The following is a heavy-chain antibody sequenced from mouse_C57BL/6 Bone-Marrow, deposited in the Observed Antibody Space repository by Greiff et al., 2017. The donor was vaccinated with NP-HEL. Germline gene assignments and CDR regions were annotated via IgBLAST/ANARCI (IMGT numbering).Heavy chain of an antibody. D-gene: IGHD2-2*01. CDR2: IHPNSGST. J-gene: IGHJ4*01. CDR1: GYTFTSYW. Sequence: QVQLQQPGAELVKPGASVKLSCKASGYTFTSYWMHWVKPRPGQGLEWIGMIHPNSGSTNYNEKFKSKATLTVDKSSSPAYMQLSSLTSEDSAVYYCARGLLWLRRRDYYAMDYWGQGTSVTVSS. CDR3: ARGLLWLRRRDYYAMDY. V-gene: IGHV1-64*01.